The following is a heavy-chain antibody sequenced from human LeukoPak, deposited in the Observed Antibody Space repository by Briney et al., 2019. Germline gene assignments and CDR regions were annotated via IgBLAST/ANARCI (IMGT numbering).Heavy chain of an antibody. CDR1: GYTFTGYY. CDR2: ISAYNGNT. CDR3: ARSLGFALDV. Sequence: ASVKVSCKASGYTFTGYYMHWVRQAPGQGLEWMGWISAYNGNTNYAQKLQGRVTMTTDTSTSTAYMELRSLRSDDTAVYYCARSLGFALDVWGKGTTVTVSS. J-gene: IGHJ6*04. V-gene: IGHV1-18*04.